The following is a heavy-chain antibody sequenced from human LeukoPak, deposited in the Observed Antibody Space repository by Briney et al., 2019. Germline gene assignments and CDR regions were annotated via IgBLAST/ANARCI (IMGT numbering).Heavy chain of an antibody. D-gene: IGHD6-13*01. V-gene: IGHV3-7*01. Sequence: SGGSLRLSCAASGFTFSSYWMSWVRQAPGKGLEWVANIKQDRSEKYYVDSVKGRFTVSRDSARNSLYLQMNSLSPEDTAVYYCARVKQRLVRLLGRDTTYNYYYYMDVWGKGATVTISS. CDR2: IKQDRSEK. J-gene: IGHJ6*03. CDR3: ARVKQRLVRLLGRDTTYNYYYYMDV. CDR1: GFTFSSYW.